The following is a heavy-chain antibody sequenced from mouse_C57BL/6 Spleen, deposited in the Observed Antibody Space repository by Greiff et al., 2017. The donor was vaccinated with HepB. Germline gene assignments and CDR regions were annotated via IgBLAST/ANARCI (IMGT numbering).Heavy chain of an antibody. CDR2: IHPNSGST. J-gene: IGHJ2*01. CDR1: GYTFTSYW. CDR3: ARGGDGGVFDY. Sequence: VQLQQPGAELVKPGASVKLSCKASGYTFTSYWMHWVKQWPGQGLEWIGMIHPNSGSTNYNEKFKSKATLTVDKSSSTAYMQLSSLTSEDSAVYYCARGGDGGVFDYWGQGTTLTVSS. D-gene: IGHD1-1*01. V-gene: IGHV1-64*01.